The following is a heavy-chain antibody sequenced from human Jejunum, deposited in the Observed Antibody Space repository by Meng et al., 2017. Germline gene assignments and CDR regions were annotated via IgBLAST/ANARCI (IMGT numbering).Heavy chain of an antibody. V-gene: IGHV5-51*01. CDR1: GYSFPTYW. Sequence: GESLKISCKGSGYSFPTYWIGWVRQMPGKGLEWMGIIYPGDSDTRYSPSFQGQVTISADKSVTTAYLQWSSLTASDTAIYYCARIIAVAGHPFDYWGQGTLVTVSS. J-gene: IGHJ4*02. D-gene: IGHD6-19*01. CDR2: IYPGDSDT. CDR3: ARIIAVAGHPFDY.